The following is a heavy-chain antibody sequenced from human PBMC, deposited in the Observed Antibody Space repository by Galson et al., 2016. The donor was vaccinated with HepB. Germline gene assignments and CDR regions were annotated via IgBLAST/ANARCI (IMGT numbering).Heavy chain of an antibody. CDR3: AKIPAGGFSYGYDY. J-gene: IGHJ4*02. D-gene: IGHD5-18*01. CDR2: ISYSGGRT. Sequence: SLRLSCAASGFTFSSYAMTWVRQAPGKGLEWVSSISYSGGRTYYADSVKGRFTISRDNSKNTLYLQIKSLRAEDKAVYFCAKIPAGGFSYGYDYWGQGSLVTVSS. V-gene: IGHV3-23*01. CDR1: GFTFSSYA.